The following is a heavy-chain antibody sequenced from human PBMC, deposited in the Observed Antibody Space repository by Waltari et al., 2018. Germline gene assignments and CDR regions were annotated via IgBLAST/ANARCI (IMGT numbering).Heavy chain of an antibody. D-gene: IGHD6-13*01. Sequence: EAQLVESGGGLVQPGGSLRVPCAASGFTFSDYSMNWVRQAPGKGLEWISYIISTSSMIYYADSVRGRFTISRDNAKNSLYLQMNSLRAEDTAVYYCAREAYSSSWFFDVWGQGTVVTVSS. J-gene: IGHJ3*01. CDR3: AREAYSSSWFFDV. CDR1: GFTFSDYS. V-gene: IGHV3-48*04. CDR2: IISTSSMI.